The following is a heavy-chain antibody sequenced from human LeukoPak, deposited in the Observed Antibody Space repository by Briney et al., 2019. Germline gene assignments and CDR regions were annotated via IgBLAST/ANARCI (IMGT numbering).Heavy chain of an antibody. CDR3: AKGATGAQYFDY. D-gene: IGHD1-26*01. Sequence: GGSLSLSCEASGLPFSSYAMSWGRRAPGKGVGGGAAINCSGGSTYLSDSVKGRFTISRDNSKNTLYLQMNSLRAEDTAVYYCAKGATGAQYFDYWGQGTLVTVSS. J-gene: IGHJ4*02. V-gene: IGHV3-23*01. CDR2: INCSGGST. CDR1: GLPFSSYA.